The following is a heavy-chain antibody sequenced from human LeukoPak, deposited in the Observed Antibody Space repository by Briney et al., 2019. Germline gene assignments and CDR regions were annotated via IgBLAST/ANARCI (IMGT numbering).Heavy chain of an antibody. V-gene: IGHV3-30*03. CDR1: GFTFSSYG. CDR2: ISYDGSNK. D-gene: IGHD5-18*01. J-gene: IGHJ4*02. CDR3: ARNPRGYSYANYPN. Sequence: GGSLRLSCAASGFTFSSYGMHWVRQAPGKGLEWVAVISYDGSNKYYADSVKGRFTISRDNSKNTLYLQMNSLRAEDTAVYYCARNPRGYSYANYPNWGQGTLVTVSS.